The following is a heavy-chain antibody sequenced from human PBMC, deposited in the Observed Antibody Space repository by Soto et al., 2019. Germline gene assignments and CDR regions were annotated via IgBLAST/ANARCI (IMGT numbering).Heavy chain of an antibody. CDR2: IIPIFGTA. D-gene: IGHD1-1*01. CDR1: GGTFSSYA. V-gene: IGHV1-69*01. Sequence: QVQLVQSGAEVKKPGSSVKVSCKASGGTFSSYAISWVRQAPGQGLEWMGGIIPIFGTANYAQKFQGRVTITADESTSTAYMELSSLRSEDTAVYYCARVAKGRNTATAAFDIWGQGTMVTVSS. J-gene: IGHJ3*02. CDR3: ARVAKGRNTATAAFDI.